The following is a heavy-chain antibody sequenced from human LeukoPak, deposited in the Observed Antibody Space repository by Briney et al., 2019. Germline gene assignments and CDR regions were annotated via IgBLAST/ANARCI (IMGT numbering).Heavy chain of an antibody. Sequence: PSETLSLTCTVSGGSISSYYWSWIRQPPGKGLEWIGYIYYSGSTDYNPSLKSRVTISLDTSKNQFSLKLSSVTAADTAVYYCARVLDRSYYYYMDVWGKGTTVTVSS. V-gene: IGHV4-59*12. D-gene: IGHD2-15*01. CDR2: IYYSGST. CDR1: GGSISSYY. J-gene: IGHJ6*03. CDR3: ARVLDRSYYYYMDV.